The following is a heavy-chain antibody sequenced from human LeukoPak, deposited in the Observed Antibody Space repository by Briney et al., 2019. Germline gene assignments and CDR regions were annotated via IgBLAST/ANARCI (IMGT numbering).Heavy chain of an antibody. CDR3: ARDPGWGALDY. Sequence: QPGGSLRLSCGASGFTFPASWMSWVRQAPGKALEWVALMNQDGSKIVYVDSVKGRFTISRDNTKNSLYLQINSLRVEDTAVYYCARDPGWGALDYWGQGTLVTVSS. J-gene: IGHJ4*02. CDR2: MNQDGSKI. CDR1: GFTFPASW. D-gene: IGHD3-16*01. V-gene: IGHV3-7*01.